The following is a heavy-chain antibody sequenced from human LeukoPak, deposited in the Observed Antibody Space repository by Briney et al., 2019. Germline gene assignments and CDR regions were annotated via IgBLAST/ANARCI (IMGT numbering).Heavy chain of an antibody. CDR3: ARRKGGTSMFDY. CDR2: LYYGGTT. CDR1: GDSISTGSFY. V-gene: IGHV4-39*01. Sequence: SETLSLTCTVSGDSISTGSFYWGWIRQPPGKGLEWIGNLYYGGTTYYNPSLKSRATMSVGTSKNQFSLNLSSVTAADTAVYYCARRKGGTSMFDYWGQGTLVTVSP. D-gene: IGHD1-1*01. J-gene: IGHJ4*02.